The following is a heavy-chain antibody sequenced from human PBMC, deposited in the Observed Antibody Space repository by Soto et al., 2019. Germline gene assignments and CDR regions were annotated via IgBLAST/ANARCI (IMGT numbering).Heavy chain of an antibody. J-gene: IGHJ6*02. Sequence: ASLKVSCKASGYTFTGYYMHWVRQAPGQGLEWMGWINPNSGGTNYAQKFQGWVTMTRDTSISTAYMELSRLRSDDTAVYYCARGGGYCTNGVCYGSTYGMDVWGQGTTVTSP. CDR1: GYTFTGYY. D-gene: IGHD2-8*01. V-gene: IGHV1-2*04. CDR2: INPNSGGT. CDR3: ARGGGYCTNGVCYGSTYGMDV.